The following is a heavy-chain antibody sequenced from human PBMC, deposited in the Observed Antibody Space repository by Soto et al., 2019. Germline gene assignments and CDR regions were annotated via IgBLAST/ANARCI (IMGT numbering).Heavy chain of an antibody. CDR3: TRAPIVVVVAGGGYFDY. CDR1: GFTFGDYA. D-gene: IGHD2-15*01. Sequence: GGSLRLSCTASGFTFGDYAMSWFRQAPGKGLEWVGFIRSKAYGGTTEYAASVKGRFTISRDDSKSIAYLQMNSLKTEDTAVYYCTRAPIVVVVAGGGYFDYWGQGTLVTVSS. J-gene: IGHJ4*02. CDR2: IRSKAYGGTT. V-gene: IGHV3-49*03.